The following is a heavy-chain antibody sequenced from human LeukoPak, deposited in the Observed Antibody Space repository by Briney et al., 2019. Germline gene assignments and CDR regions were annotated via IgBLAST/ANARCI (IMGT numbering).Heavy chain of an antibody. D-gene: IGHD3-16*02. V-gene: IGHV3-21*01. Sequence: GGSLRLSCAASGYTFSHYSVNCVRQAPGKGLEWVSSISSTSDYIYYADSVKGRFTISRDNTKSSLYLQMNSLRAEDTAVYYCVSGNDPDSTWENYRLDAFDIWGQGTTVIVSS. CDR1: GYTFSHYS. J-gene: IGHJ3*02. CDR3: VSGNDPDSTWENYRLDAFDI. CDR2: ISSTSDYI.